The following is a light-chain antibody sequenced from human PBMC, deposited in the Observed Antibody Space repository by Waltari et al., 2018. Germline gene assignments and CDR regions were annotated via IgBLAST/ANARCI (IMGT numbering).Light chain of an antibody. CDR3: QKYNSDPLT. CDR2: GSS. J-gene: IGKJ3*01. Sequence: EIKMTQSPSSLSASVGQRVTITCRASQDINNYLVWYQQKPGKVPKVLIYGSSTLQSGVPSRFSGSGSGTDFTLTITSLQPEDFATYYCQKYNSDPLTFGPGTKVDIK. CDR1: QDINNY. V-gene: IGKV1-27*01.